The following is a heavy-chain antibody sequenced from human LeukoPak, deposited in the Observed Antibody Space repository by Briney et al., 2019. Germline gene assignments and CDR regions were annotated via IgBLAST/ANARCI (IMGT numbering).Heavy chain of an antibody. D-gene: IGHD1-14*01. CDR3: AKRSGSPRPEYFDY. Sequence: GGSLRLSCAASGFTFTTYAVHWVRQAPGMGLEWVSGISGDGYSTYYADSVKGRFTISRDNSKNTVYLQMNSLGDEDTAVYYCAKRSGSPRPEYFDYWRQGTRVTVSS. J-gene: IGHJ4*02. CDR2: ISGDGYST. CDR1: GFTFTTYA. V-gene: IGHV3-23*01.